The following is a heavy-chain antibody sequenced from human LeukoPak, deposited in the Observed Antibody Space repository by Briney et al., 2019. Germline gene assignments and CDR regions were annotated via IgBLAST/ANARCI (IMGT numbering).Heavy chain of an antibody. CDR3: ARRGLPDS. CDR2: IKEDGSDK. J-gene: IGHJ5*01. V-gene: IGHV3-7*05. D-gene: IGHD2-15*01. CDR1: GFTFNTYW. Sequence: PGGSLRLSCAASGFTFNTYWMSWVRQGPGKGLEWVAKIKEDGSDKYYVDSMKGRFTISRDNAKTSLYLQMNSLRAEDTAVYYCARRGLPDSWGQGTLVTVSS.